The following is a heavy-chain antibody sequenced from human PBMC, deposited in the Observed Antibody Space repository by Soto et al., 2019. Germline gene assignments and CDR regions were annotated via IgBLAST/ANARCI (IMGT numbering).Heavy chain of an antibody. D-gene: IGHD1-26*01. CDR3: ARDPFYSGSNLQVGYFDS. J-gene: IGHJ4*02. Sequence: ASVKVSCKASNYSFSSFGISWMRQAPGQGLEWMAWINPSNDNTNYAQGLQGRVTLTSDTSTSTAYMELRSLRSGDTAVYYCARDPFYSGSNLQVGYFDSWGQGTLVTVS. CDR2: INPSNDNT. V-gene: IGHV1-18*01. CDR1: NYSFSSFG.